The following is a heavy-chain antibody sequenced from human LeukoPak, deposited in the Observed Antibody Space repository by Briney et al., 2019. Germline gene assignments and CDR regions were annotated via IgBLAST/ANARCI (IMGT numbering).Heavy chain of an antibody. V-gene: IGHV4-61*02. Sequence: SETLSLTCTVPGGSISSGSYYWSWIRQPAGKGLEWIGRIYTSGSTNYNPSLKSRVTMSVDTSKNQFSLKLSSVTAADTAVYYCARGASMMYYYDSSGYYLDAFDIWGQGTMVTVSS. J-gene: IGHJ3*02. CDR1: GGSISSGSYY. CDR2: IYTSGST. D-gene: IGHD3-22*01. CDR3: ARGASMMYYYDSSGYYLDAFDI.